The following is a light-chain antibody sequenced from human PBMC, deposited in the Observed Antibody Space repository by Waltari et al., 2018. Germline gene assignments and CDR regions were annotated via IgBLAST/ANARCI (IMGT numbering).Light chain of an antibody. J-gene: IGLJ1*01. CDR2: DVV. CDR1: SSDLGGFSF. Sequence: QSALTQPASVSGSPGQSITISCTRSSSDLGGFSFVSWYQQHPGKAPKLIIYDVVHRPSGVSNRFSGSKSGNTASLTISGLQPEDEADYYCSSYTYINPPFLFGTGTKVTLL. CDR3: SSYTYINPPFL. V-gene: IGLV2-14*03.